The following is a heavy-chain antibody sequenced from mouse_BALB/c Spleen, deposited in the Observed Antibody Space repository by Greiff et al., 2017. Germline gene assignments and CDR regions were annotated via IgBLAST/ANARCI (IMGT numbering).Heavy chain of an antibody. Sequence: ESGPGLVKPSQSLSLTCTVTGYSITSDYAWNWIRQFPGNKLEWMGYISYSGSTSYNPSLKSRISITRDTSKNQFFLQLNSVTTEDTATYYCARSRLGAMDYWGQGTSVTVSS. CDR3: ARSRLGAMDY. CDR1: GYSITSDYA. D-gene: IGHD4-1*01. V-gene: IGHV3-2*02. CDR2: ISYSGST. J-gene: IGHJ4*01.